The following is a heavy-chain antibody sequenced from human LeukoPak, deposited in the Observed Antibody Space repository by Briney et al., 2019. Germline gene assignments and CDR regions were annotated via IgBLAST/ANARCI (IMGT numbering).Heavy chain of an antibody. Sequence: ASVKVSCTASGYPFTNYFMHWLRQAPGQGLEGMGIINPSGGSTNYAQKFQGGVTMTRDTSTSTVYMDLSSLRSEDTAVYYCARGGGSGYNAFDIWGQGTMVTVSS. CDR3: ARGGGSGYNAFDI. CDR1: GYPFTNYF. V-gene: IGHV1-46*03. CDR2: INPSGGST. J-gene: IGHJ3*02. D-gene: IGHD2-15*01.